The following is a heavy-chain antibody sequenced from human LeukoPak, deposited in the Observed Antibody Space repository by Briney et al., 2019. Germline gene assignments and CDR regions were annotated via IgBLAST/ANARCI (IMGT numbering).Heavy chain of an antibody. V-gene: IGHV1-2*02. CDR3: ARAPYGSGNVRGLDY. CDR1: GYTFTGYY. CDR2: INPNSGGT. Sequence: ASVKVSCKASGYTFTGYYMHWVRQAPGQGLEWMGWINPNSGGTNYAQKFQGRVTMTRDTSISTAYMELSRLRSDDTAVYYCARAPYGSGNVRGLDYWGQGTLVTVSS. J-gene: IGHJ4*02. D-gene: IGHD3-10*01.